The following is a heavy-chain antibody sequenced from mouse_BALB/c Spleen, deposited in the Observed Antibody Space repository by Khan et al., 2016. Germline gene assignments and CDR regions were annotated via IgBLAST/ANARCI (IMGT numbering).Heavy chain of an antibody. CDR1: GYSITSDYA. D-gene: IGHD2-4*01. CDR2: ISYSGSP. Sequence: EVQLQESGPGLVKPSQSLSLTCTATGYSITSDYAWNWIRQFPGNKLEWMGYISYSGSPSYNPSLKSRIAITRDTSKNQFCRQLNSVATEDTATYYCARYDYDRGYFDYWGQGTTLTVSS. J-gene: IGHJ2*01. V-gene: IGHV3-2*02. CDR3: ARYDYDRGYFDY.